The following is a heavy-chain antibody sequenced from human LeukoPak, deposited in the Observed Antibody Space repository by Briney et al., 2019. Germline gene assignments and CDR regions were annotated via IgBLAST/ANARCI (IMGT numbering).Heavy chain of an antibody. J-gene: IGHJ4*02. CDR3: ARDRTRYDDYVSLSDY. V-gene: IGHV1-46*01. D-gene: IGHD4-17*01. CDR2: INPSGGST. Sequence: ASVKVSCKASGYTFTSYYMHWVRQAPGQGLEWMGIINPSGGSTSYAQKFQGRVTMTRDTSTSTVYMELSSLRSEDTAVYYCARDRTRYDDYVSLSDYWGQGTLVTVSS. CDR1: GYTFTSYY.